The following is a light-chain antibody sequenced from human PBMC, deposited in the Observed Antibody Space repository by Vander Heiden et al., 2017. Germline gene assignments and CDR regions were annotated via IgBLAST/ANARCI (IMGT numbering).Light chain of an antibody. J-gene: IGKJ4*01. Sequence: DLQMTQSPSSLSASVRDRVTITCQASQSISSYVKWYQQKPGKAPSLQSGVPSRFSGSGSGTDFTLTISSLQPEDFATYYCQQSYSTPFTFGGGTKVEIK. CDR3: QQSYSTPFT. CDR1: QSISSY. V-gene: IGKV1-39*01.